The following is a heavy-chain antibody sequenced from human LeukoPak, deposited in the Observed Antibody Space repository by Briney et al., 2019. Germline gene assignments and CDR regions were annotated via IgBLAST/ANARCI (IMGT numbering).Heavy chain of an antibody. V-gene: IGHV3-66*01. D-gene: IGHD2-21*02. J-gene: IGHJ5*02. CDR2: IYSGGST. CDR1: GITVSSSY. Sequence: PGGSLRLSCAASGITVSSSYMSWVRQPPGKGLEWVSAIYSGGSTYYADSVKGRFTISRDNSKNTPSLQMNSLRAEDTAVYYCARVRTALTNWFDPWGQGTLVTVAS. CDR3: ARVRTALTNWFDP.